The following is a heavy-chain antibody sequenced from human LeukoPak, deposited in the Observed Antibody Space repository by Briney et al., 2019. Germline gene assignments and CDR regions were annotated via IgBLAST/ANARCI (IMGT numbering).Heavy chain of an antibody. J-gene: IGHJ6*03. D-gene: IGHD6-6*01. CDR1: GGSISSGGYY. CDR3: ERESTGVSSSSNYYDMDV. V-gene: IGHV4-31*03. CDR2: VYYSGST. Sequence: SQSLSLTCTVSGGSISSGGYYWGWLRQHPGKGLEWIVYVYYSGSTYDNPSLKSRFTITVYKAKNQFPLKLSSVTAGATPVYYCERESTGVSSSSNYYDMDVWGKGATVTVSS.